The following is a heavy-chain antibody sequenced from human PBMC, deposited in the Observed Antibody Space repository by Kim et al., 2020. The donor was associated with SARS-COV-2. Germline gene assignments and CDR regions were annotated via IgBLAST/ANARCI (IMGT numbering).Heavy chain of an antibody. V-gene: IGHV4-34*01. D-gene: IGHD6-13*01. Sequence: SETLSLTCAVYGGSFSGYYWSWIRQPPGKGLEWIGEINHSGSTNYNPSLKSRVTISVDTSKNQFSLKLSSVTAADTAVYYCARAMRVIAAAGTGHFQHWGQGTLVTVSS. J-gene: IGHJ1*01. CDR2: INHSGST. CDR1: GGSFSGYY. CDR3: ARAMRVIAAAGTGHFQH.